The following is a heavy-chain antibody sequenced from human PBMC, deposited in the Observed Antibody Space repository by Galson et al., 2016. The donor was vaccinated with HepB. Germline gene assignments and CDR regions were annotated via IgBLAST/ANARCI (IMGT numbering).Heavy chain of an antibody. CDR3: ARRRVAVAATFLHDFDS. D-gene: IGHD2-15*01. CDR1: GFTFSNYW. Sequence: SLRLSCTGYGFTFSNYWLSWVRQPPGKGLQWVAKIRNNGSERFYAQSVKGSFTITRDKSNTSLFLEMNRLRVDDTAVYFCARRRVAVAATFLHDFDSWGPGTQVSVAS. V-gene: IGHV3-7*01. CDR2: IRNNGSER. J-gene: IGHJ4*02.